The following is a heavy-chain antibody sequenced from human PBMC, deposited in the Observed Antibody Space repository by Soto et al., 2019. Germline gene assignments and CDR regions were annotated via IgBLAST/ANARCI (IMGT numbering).Heavy chain of an antibody. D-gene: IGHD3-9*01. J-gene: IGHJ6*03. CDR2: IYSGGST. Sequence: EVQLVESGGGLVQPGGSLRLSCAASGFTVSSNYMSWVRQAPGKGLEWVSVIYSGGSTYYADSVKGRFTISRDNSKNTLYRQMNSLRAEDTAVYYCARASERYYDILTGYYYYYYMDVWGKGTTVTVSS. V-gene: IGHV3-66*01. CDR1: GFTVSSNY. CDR3: ARASERYYDILTGYYYYYYMDV.